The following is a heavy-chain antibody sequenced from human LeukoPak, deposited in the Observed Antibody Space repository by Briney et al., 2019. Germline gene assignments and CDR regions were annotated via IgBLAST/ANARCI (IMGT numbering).Heavy chain of an antibody. D-gene: IGHD5-18*01. CDR1: GGSFSGYY. CDR3: ASRRGYSYGLYSRNWFDP. CDR2: INHSGST. J-gene: IGHJ5*02. Sequence: SETLPLTCAVYGGSFSGYYWSWIRQPPGKGLEWIGEINHSGSTNYNPSLKSRVTISVDTSKNQFSLKLSSVTAADTAVYYCASRRGYSYGLYSRNWFDPWGQGTLVTVSS. V-gene: IGHV4-34*01.